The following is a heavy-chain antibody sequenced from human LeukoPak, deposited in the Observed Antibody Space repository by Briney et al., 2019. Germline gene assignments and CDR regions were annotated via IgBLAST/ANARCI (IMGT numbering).Heavy chain of an antibody. CDR3: ARHREYNWIAKANWFDP. CDR1: GYTFTSYG. D-gene: IGHD1-20*01. V-gene: IGHV1-18*01. CDR2: ISAYNGNT. Sequence: ASVKVSCKASGYTFTSYGISWVRQAPGQGLEWMGWISAYNGNTNYAQKLQGRVTMTTDTSTSTAYMELRSLRSDDTAVYYCARHREYNWIAKANWFDPWDQGTLVTVSS. J-gene: IGHJ5*02.